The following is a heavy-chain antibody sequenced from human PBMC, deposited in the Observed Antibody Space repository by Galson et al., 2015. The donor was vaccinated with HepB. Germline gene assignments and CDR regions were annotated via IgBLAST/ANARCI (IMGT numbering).Heavy chain of an antibody. CDR3: ARDVVPNYYDSSGYPYYFDY. CDR2: ISSSSSTI. Sequence: SLRLSCAASGFTFSSYSMNWVRQAPGKGLEWVSYISSSSSTIYYADSVKGRFTIFRDNAKNSLYLQMNSLRAEDTAVYYCARDVVPNYYDSSGYPYYFDYWGQGTLVTVSS. V-gene: IGHV3-48*01. J-gene: IGHJ4*02. D-gene: IGHD3-22*01. CDR1: GFTFSSYS.